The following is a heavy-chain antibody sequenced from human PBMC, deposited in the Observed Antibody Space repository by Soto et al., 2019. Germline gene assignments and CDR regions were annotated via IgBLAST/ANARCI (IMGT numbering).Heavy chain of an antibody. CDR3: AREKAAGTVEAFDI. J-gene: IGHJ3*02. CDR2: INHSGST. V-gene: IGHV4-34*01. D-gene: IGHD6-13*01. Sequence: SETLSLTCAVYGGSFSGYYWSWIRQPPGKGLEWIGEINHSGSTNYNPSLKSRVTISVDTSKNQFSLKLSSVTAADTAVYYCAREKAAGTVEAFDIWGRGTMVTVSS. CDR1: GGSFSGYY.